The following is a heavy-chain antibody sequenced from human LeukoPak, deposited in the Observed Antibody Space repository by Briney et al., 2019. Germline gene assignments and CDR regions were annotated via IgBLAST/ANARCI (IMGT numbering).Heavy chain of an antibody. CDR3: VATTVKN. Sequence: GGSLRLSCSASGFTFSTYAMHWVRQAPGKGLEYVSAISHNGVSTYYADSVKGRFIISRDNSKNTLYLQMSSLRAEDPAVYYCVATTVKNWGQGTLVTVSS. CDR1: GFTFSTYA. D-gene: IGHD4-17*01. J-gene: IGHJ4*02. V-gene: IGHV3-64D*06. CDR2: ISHNGVST.